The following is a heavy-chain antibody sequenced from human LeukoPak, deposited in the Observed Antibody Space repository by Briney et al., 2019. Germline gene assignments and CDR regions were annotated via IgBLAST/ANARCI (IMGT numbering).Heavy chain of an antibody. D-gene: IGHD6-13*01. CDR3: ARPRIAAAGLTYYFDY. J-gene: IGHJ4*02. CDR2: IYPGDSDT. CDR1: GYSFTSYW. Sequence: GESLKISCKGSGYSFTSYWIGWVRQMPGKGLEWMGIIYPGDSDTRYTPSFQGQVTISADKSISTAYLQWSSLKASDTAMYYCARPRIAAAGLTYYFDYWGQGTLVTVSS. V-gene: IGHV5-51*01.